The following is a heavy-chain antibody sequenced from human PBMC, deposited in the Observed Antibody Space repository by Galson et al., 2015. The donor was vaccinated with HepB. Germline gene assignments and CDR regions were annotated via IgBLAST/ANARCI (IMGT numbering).Heavy chain of an antibody. D-gene: IGHD3-22*01. V-gene: IGHV3-30*04. CDR1: GFTFSSYA. Sequence: SLRLSCAASGFTFSSYAMHWVRQAPGKGLEWVAVISYDGSNKYYADSVKGRFTISRDNSKNTLYLQMNSLRAEDTAVYYCARESYYDSSGYYEYWGQGTLVTVSS. CDR3: ARESYYDSSGYYEY. CDR2: ISYDGSNK. J-gene: IGHJ4*02.